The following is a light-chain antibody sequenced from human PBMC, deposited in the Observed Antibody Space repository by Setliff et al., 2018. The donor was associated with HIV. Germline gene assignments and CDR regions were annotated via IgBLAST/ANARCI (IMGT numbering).Light chain of an antibody. CDR2: QIS. CDR3: NSYASTSSFV. V-gene: IGLV2-14*01. Sequence: QSALTQPASVSGSPGQSITISCTGTSSDVGGYNYVSWYQQHPGKAPKVIIYQISNRPSGISDRFSGSKSGNTASLTISGLQAEDGADYYCNSYASTSSFVFGTGTKVTVL. CDR1: SSDVGGYNY. J-gene: IGLJ1*01.